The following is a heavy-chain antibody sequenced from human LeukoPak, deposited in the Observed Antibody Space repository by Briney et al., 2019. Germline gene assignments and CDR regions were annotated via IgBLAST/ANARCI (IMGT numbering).Heavy chain of an antibody. V-gene: IGHV5-10-1*01. CDR1: GYSFTSYW. CDR3: ARTYYYDSSGLVPGY. CDR2: IDPSDSYT. D-gene: IGHD3-22*01. J-gene: IGHJ4*02. Sequence: GESLKISCKGSGYSFTSYWISWVRQMPGKGLEWMGRIDPSDSYTNYSPSFQGHVTISADKSISTAYLQWSSLKASDNAMYYCARTYYYDSSGLVPGYWGQGTLVTVSS.